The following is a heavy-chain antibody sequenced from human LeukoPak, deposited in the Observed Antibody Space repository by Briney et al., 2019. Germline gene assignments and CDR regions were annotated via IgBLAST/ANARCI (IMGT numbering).Heavy chain of an antibody. CDR3: AKDTAQGYNYATIEQDY. J-gene: IGHJ4*02. CDR2: VNESGGST. D-gene: IGHD5-18*01. V-gene: IGHV3-23*01. CDR1: GITFSSYA. Sequence: GVSLRLSCAASGITFSSYARSWVRQAPGKGLEWVSVVNESGGSTHYAASVKGRFTISRDNSKNTLYLEMNRLSAEDTAVYYCAKDTAQGYNYATIEQDYWGQGTLVTVSS.